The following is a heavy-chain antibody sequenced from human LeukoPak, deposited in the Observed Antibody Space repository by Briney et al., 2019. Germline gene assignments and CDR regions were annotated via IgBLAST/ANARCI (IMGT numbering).Heavy chain of an antibody. CDR1: GFTFSSYG. J-gene: IGHJ4*02. CDR3: ARDDYGDYESLDY. V-gene: IGHV3-30*03. Sequence: GGSLRLSCAASGFTFSSYGMHWVRQAPGKGLEWVAVISYDGSNKYYADSVKGRFTISRDNSKNTLCLQMNSLRAEDTAVYYCARDDYGDYESLDYWGQGTLVTVSS. D-gene: IGHD4-17*01. CDR2: ISYDGSNK.